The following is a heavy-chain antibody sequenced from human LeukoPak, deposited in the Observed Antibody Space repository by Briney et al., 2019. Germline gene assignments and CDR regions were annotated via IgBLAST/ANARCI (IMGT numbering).Heavy chain of an antibody. CDR3: AKGRTFDI. J-gene: IGHJ3*02. Sequence: GGSLRLSCAASGFTFSSYSMMWVRQAPGKGLEWVSYISSSSTTIHYADSVKGRFTISRDNAKNSVYLQMNSLRAEDTAVYYCAKGRTFDIWGQGTMVTVSS. CDR1: GFTFSSYS. CDR2: ISSSSTTI. V-gene: IGHV3-48*01.